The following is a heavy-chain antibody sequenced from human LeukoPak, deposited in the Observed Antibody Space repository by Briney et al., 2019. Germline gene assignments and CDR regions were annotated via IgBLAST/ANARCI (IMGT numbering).Heavy chain of an antibody. CDR1: GFTFSSYA. V-gene: IGHV3-64*01. Sequence: PGGSLRLSCAASGFTFSSYAMHWVRQAPGKGLEYVSAISSNGGSTYYANSVKGRFTISRDNSKNTLYLQMGSLRAEDMAVYYCARAVGCSSTSCYGENYYYYYMDVWGKGTTVTVSS. D-gene: IGHD2-2*01. CDR2: ISSNGGST. J-gene: IGHJ6*03. CDR3: ARAVGCSSTSCYGENYYYYYMDV.